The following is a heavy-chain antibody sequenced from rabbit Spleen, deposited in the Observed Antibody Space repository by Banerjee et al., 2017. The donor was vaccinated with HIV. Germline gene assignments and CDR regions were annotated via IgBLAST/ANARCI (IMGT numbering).Heavy chain of an antibody. J-gene: IGHJ4*01. CDR1: GFSFSSSYY. V-gene: IGHV1S45*01. D-gene: IGHD3-1*01. Sequence: EQLEESGGGLVKPEGSLTLTCKASGFSFSSSYYIYWVRQAPGKGLEWIARIDTGNSGSSYYASWAKGRFTISKTSSTTVDLKMTSLTAADTATYFCATDVVGYGAFNLWGPGTLVTVS. CDR3: ATDVVGYGAFNL. CDR2: IDTGNSGSS.